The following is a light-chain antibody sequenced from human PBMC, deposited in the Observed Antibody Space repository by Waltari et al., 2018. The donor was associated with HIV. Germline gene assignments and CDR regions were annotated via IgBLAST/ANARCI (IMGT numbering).Light chain of an antibody. CDR1: QSISSW. CDR3: QQYNSYSRT. Sequence: DIQMTQSPSTLPASVGDRVTITCRASQSISSWLAWYQQKPGKAPKLLIYKASSLDSGVPSRFSGSRSGTEFTLTISSLQPDDFATYYCQQYNSYSRTFGQGTKVEIK. J-gene: IGKJ1*01. CDR2: KAS. V-gene: IGKV1-5*03.